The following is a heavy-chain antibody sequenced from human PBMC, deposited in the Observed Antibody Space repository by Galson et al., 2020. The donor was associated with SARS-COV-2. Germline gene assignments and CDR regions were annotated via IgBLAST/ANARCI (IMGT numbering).Heavy chain of an antibody. CDR3: ARDRDILTSRWYYYGMVV. V-gene: IGHV1-2*02. CDR1: GYTFRGYY. Sequence: ASVKVSCKASGYTFRGYYMHWVRQAPGQGLEWMGWIKPNSGGTNYAQKFQGRVTMTRDTSISTAYMELSRLRSDDTAVYYCARDRDILTSRWYYYGMVVWGQGTTVTVSS. J-gene: IGHJ6*02. CDR2: IKPNSGGT. D-gene: IGHD3-9*01.